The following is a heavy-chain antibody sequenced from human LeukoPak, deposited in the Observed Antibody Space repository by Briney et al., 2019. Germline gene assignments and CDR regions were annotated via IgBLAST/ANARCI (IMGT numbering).Heavy chain of an antibody. Sequence: GGTLRLSCAASGFTFSSYAMSWVRQAPGKGLEWVSAISGSGGSTYYADSVKGRFTISRDNSKNTLYLQTNSLRAEDTAVYYCAKELDSGYIRFDYWGQGTLVTVSS. CDR2: ISGSGGST. V-gene: IGHV3-23*01. CDR3: AKELDSGYIRFDY. D-gene: IGHD3-22*01. J-gene: IGHJ4*02. CDR1: GFTFSSYA.